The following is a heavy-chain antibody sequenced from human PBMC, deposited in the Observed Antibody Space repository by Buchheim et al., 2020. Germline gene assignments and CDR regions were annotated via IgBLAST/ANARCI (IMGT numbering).Heavy chain of an antibody. J-gene: IGHJ4*02. CDR2: IYYSGST. D-gene: IGHD4-23*01. V-gene: IGHV4-39*01. Sequence: QLQLQESGPGLVKPSETLSLTCTVSGGSISSSSYYWGWIRQPPGKGLEWIGSIYYSGSTYYNPSLKSRVTISVDTSKNQFSLKLSSVTAADTAVYYCARGSSDYGGNFPYFDYWGQGTL. CDR1: GGSISSSSYY. CDR3: ARGSSDYGGNFPYFDY.